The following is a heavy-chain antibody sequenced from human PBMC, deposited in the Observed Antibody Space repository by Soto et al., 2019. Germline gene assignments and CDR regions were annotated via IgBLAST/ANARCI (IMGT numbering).Heavy chain of an antibody. CDR2: IYYSGST. D-gene: IGHD6-13*01. CDR3: ARYFPGQQLVNNRRALDF. V-gene: IGHV4-31*03. Sequence: TSEMLSLTXTVSGGSISSGGYYWSWNRQHPGKGLEWIGYIYYSGSTYYNPSLKSRVTISVDTSKNQFSLKLRSVTAADTAVYYCARYFPGQQLVNNRRALDFWGQGTMVPVS. J-gene: IGHJ3*01. CDR1: GGSISSGGYY.